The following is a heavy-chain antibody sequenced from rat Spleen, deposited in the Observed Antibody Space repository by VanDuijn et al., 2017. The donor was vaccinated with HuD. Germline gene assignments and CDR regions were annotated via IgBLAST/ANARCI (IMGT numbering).Heavy chain of an antibody. CDR3: ARSLGRIYNNYFDY. Sequence: WNWIRKFPGNEMEWMGYISYSGSTNYNPSLKSRISITRDTSKNQFFLQLNSVTTEDTATYYCARSLGRIYNNYFDYWGQGVMVTVSS. J-gene: IGHJ2*01. V-gene: IGHV3-1*01. D-gene: IGHD1-10*01. CDR2: ISYSGST.